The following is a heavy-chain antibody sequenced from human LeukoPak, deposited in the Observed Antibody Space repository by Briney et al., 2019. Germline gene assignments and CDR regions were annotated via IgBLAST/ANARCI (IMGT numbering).Heavy chain of an antibody. CDR2: IYHSGST. D-gene: IGHD3-3*01. J-gene: IGHJ4*02. CDR1: GYSITSGYY. V-gene: IGHV4-38-2*01. CDR3: ARHGLGITIFGVVTNGY. Sequence: SETLSLTCAVSGYSITSGYYWGWIRQPPGKGLEWIGTIYHSGSTYYNPSLKSRVIVSVDTSKNQFSLKLSSVTAADTAVYYCARHGLGITIFGVVTNGYWGQGTLVTVSS.